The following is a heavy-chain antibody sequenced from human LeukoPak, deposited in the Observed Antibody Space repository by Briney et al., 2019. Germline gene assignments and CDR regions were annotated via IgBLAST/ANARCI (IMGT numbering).Heavy chain of an antibody. CDR3: ARGGLDHAFDI. CDR2: VNNDGSNT. D-gene: IGHD3/OR15-3a*01. CDR1: GSTFTTYW. V-gene: IGHV3-74*01. Sequence: PGGSLRLSCAASGSTFTTYWMHWVRQAPGKGLVWLSRVNNDGSNTIYADSVKGRFTISRDNAKNTVYLQMYSLRPEDTAVYYCARGGLDHAFDIWGQGTMVTVSS. J-gene: IGHJ3*02.